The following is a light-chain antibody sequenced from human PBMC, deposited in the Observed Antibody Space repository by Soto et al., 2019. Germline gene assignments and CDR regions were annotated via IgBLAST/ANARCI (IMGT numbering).Light chain of an antibody. CDR1: QTLEARDGNTY. Sequence: DVVLTQTPLSSAVTLGQPASISCRSRQTLEARDGNTYLNWLHQRPGQPSRLLIYKVSNRLSGVSDRFIGSGAGTDFTLQITRVAAEDVGIYVCMTATRLRAFGHGIRLDIK. CDR2: KVS. V-gene: IGKV2-24*01. J-gene: IGKJ5*01. CDR3: MTATRLRA.